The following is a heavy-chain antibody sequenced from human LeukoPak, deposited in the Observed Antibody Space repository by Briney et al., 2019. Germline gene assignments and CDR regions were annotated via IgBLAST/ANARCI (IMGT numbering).Heavy chain of an antibody. CDR3: ARGSEVVYWFDP. CDR2: INHSGST. Sequence: SETLSLTCAVYGGSFSGYYWSWIRQPPGKGLEWIGEINHSGSTNHNPSLKSRVTMSVDTSKNQFSLKLSSVTAADTAVYYCARGSEVVYWFDPWGQGTLVTVSS. CDR1: GGSFSGYY. D-gene: IGHD2-15*01. J-gene: IGHJ5*02. V-gene: IGHV4-34*01.